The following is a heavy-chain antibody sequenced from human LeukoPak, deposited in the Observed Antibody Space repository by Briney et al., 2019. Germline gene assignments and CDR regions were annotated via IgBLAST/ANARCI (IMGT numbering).Heavy chain of an antibody. D-gene: IGHD1-1*01. CDR3: ARGSGNAWFDP. J-gene: IGHJ5*02. Sequence: SQTLSLTCAVSGGSISSGGYSWSWIRQPPGKGLEWIGYIYHSGSTYYNPSLKSRVTISVDGFKNQFSLKLSSVTAADTAVYYCARGSGNAWFDPWGQGTLVTVSS. CDR2: IYHSGST. V-gene: IGHV4-30-2*01. CDR1: GGSISSGGYS.